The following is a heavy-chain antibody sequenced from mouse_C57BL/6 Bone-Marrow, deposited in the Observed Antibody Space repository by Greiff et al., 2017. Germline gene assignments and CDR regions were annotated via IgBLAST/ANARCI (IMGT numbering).Heavy chain of an antibody. CDR2: IYPGDGDT. CDR3: ARSYSLFAY. Sequence: VQLQQSGPALVKPGASVKISCKASGYAFSSSWMNWVKQRPGKGLEWIGRIYPGDGDTNYNGKFKGKATLTADKSSSTAYMQLSSLTSEDSAVYFCARSYSLFAYWGQGTLVTVSA. CDR1: GYAFSSSW. J-gene: IGHJ3*01. V-gene: IGHV1-82*01. D-gene: IGHD2-12*01.